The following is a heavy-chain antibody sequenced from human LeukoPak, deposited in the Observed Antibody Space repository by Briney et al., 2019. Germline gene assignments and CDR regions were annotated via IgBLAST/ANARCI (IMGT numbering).Heavy chain of an antibody. V-gene: IGHV3-30-3*01. Sequence: PGGSLRLSCAASGFTFSSYAMHWVRQAPGKGLEWVAVISYDGSNKYYADSVKGRFTISRDNSKNTLYLQMNSLRAEDTAVYYCARGVREYSSTGDAFDIWGQGTMVTVSS. CDR1: GFTFSSYA. CDR2: ISYDGSNK. D-gene: IGHD6-6*01. CDR3: ARGVREYSSTGDAFDI. J-gene: IGHJ3*02.